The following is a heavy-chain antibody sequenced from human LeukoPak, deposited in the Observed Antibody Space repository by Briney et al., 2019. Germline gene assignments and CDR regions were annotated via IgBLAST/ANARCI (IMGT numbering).Heavy chain of an antibody. Sequence: PGGSLRLSCVASGFTFSSYWMSWVRQAPGKGLEWVANIKQDGSEKYYVDSVKGRFTISRDNAKNSLYLQMNSLRAEDTAVYYCAKVNLVGSTPYYFDYWGQGTLVPVSS. CDR1: GFTFSSYW. CDR2: IKQDGSEK. V-gene: IGHV3-7*01. J-gene: IGHJ4*02. CDR3: AKVNLVGSTPYYFDY. D-gene: IGHD1-26*01.